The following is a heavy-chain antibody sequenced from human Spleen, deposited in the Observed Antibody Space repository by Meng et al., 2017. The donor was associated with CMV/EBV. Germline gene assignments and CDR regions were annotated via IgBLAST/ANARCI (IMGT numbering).Heavy chain of an antibody. CDR3: ARPYSSGWYFDY. J-gene: IGHJ4*02. D-gene: IGHD6-19*01. CDR1: GYTFTDFF. Sequence: QLQLVQSGPDVMKPGASLMMLCRTSGYTFTDFFLHWVRQAPGQGLEWLGTINCYTSGTAYARKFQGRIALTRDTSTTTVYMDLGSLGSDDTAFYYCARPYSSGWYFDYWGQGTLVTVSS. V-gene: IGHV1-46*01. CDR2: INCYTSGT.